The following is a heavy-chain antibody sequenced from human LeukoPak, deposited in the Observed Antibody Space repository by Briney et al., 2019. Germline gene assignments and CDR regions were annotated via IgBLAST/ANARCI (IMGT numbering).Heavy chain of an antibody. Sequence: ASVKVSCKASGYTFTSYDINWVRQATGQGLEWMGWVNPNSGNTGYAQKFQGRVTMTRNTSISTAYMELSSLRSEDTAVYYCARVKDSSSWYWYYYYMDVWGKGTTVTVSS. D-gene: IGHD6-13*01. CDR2: VNPNSGNT. CDR1: GYTFTSYD. V-gene: IGHV1-8*01. J-gene: IGHJ6*03. CDR3: ARVKDSSSWYWYYYYMDV.